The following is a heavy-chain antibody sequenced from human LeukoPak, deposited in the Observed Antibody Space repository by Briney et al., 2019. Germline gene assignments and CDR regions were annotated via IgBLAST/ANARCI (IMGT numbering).Heavy chain of an antibody. Sequence: GGPLRLSCAASGFTFSGSAMHWVRQASGKGLEWVGRIRSKANSYATAYAASVKGRFTIPRDDSKNTAYLQMNSLKTEDTAVYYCTSSYYYYMDVWGKGTTVTVSS. CDR3: TSSYYYYMDV. J-gene: IGHJ6*03. CDR2: IRSKANSYAT. CDR1: GFTFSGSA. V-gene: IGHV3-73*01.